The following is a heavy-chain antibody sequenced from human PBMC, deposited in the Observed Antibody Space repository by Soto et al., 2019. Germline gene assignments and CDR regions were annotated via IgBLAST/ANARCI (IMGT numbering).Heavy chain of an antibody. V-gene: IGHV3-33*01. Sequence: QVQLVESGGGVVQPGRSLRLSCAASGFTFSSYGMHWVRQAPGKGLEWVAVIRYDGSNKYYADSVKDRFTISRDNSKNTLYLQMNSLRAEDTAVYYCASTYSSGWYSNYYYYYGMDVWGQGTTVTVSS. J-gene: IGHJ6*02. CDR1: GFTFSSYG. D-gene: IGHD6-19*01. CDR3: ASTYSSGWYSNYYYYYGMDV. CDR2: IRYDGSNK.